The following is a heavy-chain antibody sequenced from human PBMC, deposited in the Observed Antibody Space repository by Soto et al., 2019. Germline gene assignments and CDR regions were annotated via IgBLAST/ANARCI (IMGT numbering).Heavy chain of an antibody. V-gene: IGHV1-8*01. CDR2: MNPNSGNT. CDR3: ARTGWRKNYYGSGSYYNYYYGMDV. Sequence: ASVKVSCKASGYTFTSYDINWVRQATGQGXEWMGWMNPNSGNTGYAQKFQGRVTMTRNTSISTAYMELSSLRSEDTAVYYCARTGWRKNYYGSGSYYNYYYGMDVWGQGTTVTVSS. CDR1: GYTFTSYD. D-gene: IGHD3-10*01. J-gene: IGHJ6*02.